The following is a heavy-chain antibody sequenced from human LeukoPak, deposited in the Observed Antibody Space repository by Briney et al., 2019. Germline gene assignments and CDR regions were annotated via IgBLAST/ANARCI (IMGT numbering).Heavy chain of an antibody. J-gene: IGHJ4*02. CDR1: GYSFTSYW. CDR3: ARPRGYCSGGSCQSVLDY. D-gene: IGHD2-15*01. CDR2: IYPGDSDT. Sequence: GESLKISCKGSGYSFTSYWIGWVRQMPGKGLEWMGIIYPGDSDTRYSPSLQGQVTISADKSISTAYLQWSSLKASDTAMYYCARPRGYCSGGSCQSVLDYWGQGTLVTVSS. V-gene: IGHV5-51*01.